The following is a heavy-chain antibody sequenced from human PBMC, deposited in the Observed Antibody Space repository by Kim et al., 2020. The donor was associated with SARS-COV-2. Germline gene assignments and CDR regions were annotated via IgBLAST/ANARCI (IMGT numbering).Heavy chain of an antibody. CDR1: GGSFSGYY. D-gene: IGHD3-9*01. CDR3: ARNDFLTGYPPDY. V-gene: IGHV4-34*01. CDR2: INHSGNT. J-gene: IGHJ4*02. Sequence: SETLSLTCAVYGGSFSGYYWSWIRQPPGKGLEWIGEINHSGNTNYNPSLKSRVTLSIDTSNNQFFLKVTSVTAADTAVYYCARNDFLTGYPPDYWGQGT.